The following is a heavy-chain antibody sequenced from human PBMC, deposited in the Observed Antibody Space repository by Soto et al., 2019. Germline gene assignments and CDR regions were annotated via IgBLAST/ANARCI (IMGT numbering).Heavy chain of an antibody. Sequence: QVQLVQSGAEVKKPGASVKVSCKASGYTFTSYYMHWVRQAPGQGLEWMGIINPSGGSTSYAQKFQGRVSMNRETSTSTVYTELRRLWAEDTAVSCCARDVGVTAIPTLNWLDPGGEGTLVTVSS. CDR3: ARDVGVTAIPTLNWLDP. V-gene: IGHV1-46*01. CDR2: INPSGGST. D-gene: IGHD2-21*02. CDR1: GYTFTSYY. J-gene: IGHJ5*02.